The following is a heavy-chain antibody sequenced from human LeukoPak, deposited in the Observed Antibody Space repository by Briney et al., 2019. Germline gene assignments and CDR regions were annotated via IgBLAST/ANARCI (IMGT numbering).Heavy chain of an antibody. V-gene: IGHV4-34*01. CDR3: ARRRRYSSSWYVPGYMDV. Sequence: SETLSLTCAVYGGSFSGYYWSWIRQPPGKGLEWIGEINHSGSTNYNPSLKSRVTISVDTSKNQSSLKLSSVTAADTAVYYCARRRRYSSSWYVPGYMDVWGKGTTVTVSS. J-gene: IGHJ6*03. D-gene: IGHD6-13*01. CDR1: GGSFSGYY. CDR2: INHSGST.